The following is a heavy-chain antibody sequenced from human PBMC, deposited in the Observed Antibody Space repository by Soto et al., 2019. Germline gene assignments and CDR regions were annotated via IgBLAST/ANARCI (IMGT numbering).Heavy chain of an antibody. V-gene: IGHV3-23*01. D-gene: IGHD6-19*01. J-gene: IGHJ4*02. Sequence: GGSLRLSCAASGFTFSSYAMSWVRQAPGKGLEWVSAISSSGGSTYYADSVKGRFTISRDNSKNTLYLQMNSLRAEDTAVYYCAKATGYSSGPGGYWGQGTLVTVSS. CDR1: GFTFSSYA. CDR2: ISSSGGST. CDR3: AKATGYSSGPGGY.